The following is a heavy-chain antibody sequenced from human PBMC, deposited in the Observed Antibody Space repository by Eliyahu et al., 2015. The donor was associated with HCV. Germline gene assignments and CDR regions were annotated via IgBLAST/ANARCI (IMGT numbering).Heavy chain of an antibody. D-gene: IGHD1-26*01. V-gene: IGHV3-11*01. CDR2: ISSGGSTR. CDR1: GFTFGXHY. Sequence: HVQLVESGGGLVKPGGSLRLSCAASGFTFGXHYMSWXRQAPGKGLEWVAYISSGGSTRYYADSVKGRFTISRDNANNSLYLQMNSLRAEDTAIYFCARGWDSRSFDYWGQGTLVTVSS. CDR3: ARGWDSRSFDY. J-gene: IGHJ4*02.